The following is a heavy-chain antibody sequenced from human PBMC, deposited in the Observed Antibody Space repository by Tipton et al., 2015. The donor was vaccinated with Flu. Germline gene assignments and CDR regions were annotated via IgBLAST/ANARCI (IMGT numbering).Heavy chain of an antibody. CDR3: AKDGYDSIWTYYYGMDV. CDR1: GFTFSSYA. V-gene: IGHV3-23*01. J-gene: IGHJ6*02. CDR2: ISGSGGST. Sequence: SLRLSCAASGFTFSSYAMSWVRQAPGKGLEWVSAISGSGGSTYYADSVKGRFTISRDNSKNTLYLQMNSLRAEDTAVYYCAKDGYDSIWTYYYGMDVWGQGTTVTVSS. D-gene: IGHD5-12*01.